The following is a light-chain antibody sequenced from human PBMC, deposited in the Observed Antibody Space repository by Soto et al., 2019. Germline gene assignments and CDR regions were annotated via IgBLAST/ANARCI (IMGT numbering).Light chain of an antibody. CDR3: SSYTSSTRVYV. Sequence: QSVLTQPASVSGSPGQSITISCTGTSSDVGGYNYVSWYQQHPGKAPKLMIYDVSNRPSGVSNRFSGSKSGNTASLTISGLQAEDEAVYYCSSYTSSTRVYVFGSGTKHTVL. V-gene: IGLV2-14*01. CDR2: DVS. J-gene: IGLJ1*01. CDR1: SSDVGGYNY.